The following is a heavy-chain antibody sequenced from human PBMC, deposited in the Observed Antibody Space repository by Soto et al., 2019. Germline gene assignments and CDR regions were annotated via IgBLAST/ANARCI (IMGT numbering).Heavy chain of an antibody. D-gene: IGHD2-21*02. J-gene: IGHJ4*02. Sequence: PGESLKLSCKGSGYSFTSYWIGWVRQMPGKGLEWMGIIYPGDSGTRYSPSFQGQVTISADKSISTAYLQWSSLKASDTAMYYCARRRAFCGGDCAYFDYWGQGTLVTVSS. V-gene: IGHV5-51*01. CDR1: GYSFTSYW. CDR3: ARRRAFCGGDCAYFDY. CDR2: IYPGDSGT.